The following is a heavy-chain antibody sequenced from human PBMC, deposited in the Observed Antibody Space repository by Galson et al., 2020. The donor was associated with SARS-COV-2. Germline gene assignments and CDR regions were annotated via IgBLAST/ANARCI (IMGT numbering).Heavy chain of an antibody. D-gene: IGHD5-12*01. J-gene: IGHJ4*02. CDR2: IKQDGTDR. CDR3: ARDEDGYNDF. CDR1: GCRLSSNW. Sequence: PGGSLRLSCKASGCRLSSNWMSWVRQAPGKGLERVANIKQDGTDRYYVDSVKGRFTISSDYGQNSVYLQMNNLRADDTAVYYCARDEDGYNDFWGQGTLVAVSS. V-gene: IGHV3-7*01.